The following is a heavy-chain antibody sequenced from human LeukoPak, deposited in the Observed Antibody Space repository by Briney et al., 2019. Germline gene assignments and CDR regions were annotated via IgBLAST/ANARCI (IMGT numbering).Heavy chain of an antibody. Sequence: ASVKVSCKASGYTFTSYAMHWVRQAPGQRLEWMGWINAGNGNTKYSQKFQGRVTITRDTSASTAYMELSSLRSEDTAVYYCARDTYYNDSSGYYALYYFDYWGQGTLVTVSS. CDR1: GYTFTSYA. CDR3: ARDTYYNDSSGYYALYYFDY. J-gene: IGHJ4*02. V-gene: IGHV1-3*01. CDR2: INAGNGNT. D-gene: IGHD3-22*01.